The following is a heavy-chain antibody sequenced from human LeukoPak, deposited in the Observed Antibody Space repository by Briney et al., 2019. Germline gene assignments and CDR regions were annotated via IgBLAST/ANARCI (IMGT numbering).Heavy chain of an antibody. CDR2: ISSDGSKN. CDR3: VKGLVQTTMSYSVDY. Sequence: GGSLRLSCATSGFTFTNYAMHWVRQTPGKGLEWVALISSDGSKNIYADPVKGRFTVSRDNSKNTLYLQMNSLRAEDTAVYYCVKGLVQTTMSYSVDYWGQGALVTVSS. D-gene: IGHD1-1*01. V-gene: IGHV3-30*18. CDR1: GFTFTNYA. J-gene: IGHJ4*02.